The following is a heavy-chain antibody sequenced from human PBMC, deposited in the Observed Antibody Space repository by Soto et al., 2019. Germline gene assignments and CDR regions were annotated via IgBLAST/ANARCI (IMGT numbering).Heavy chain of an antibody. Sequence: PSETLSLTCAVYGGSFSGYYWSWIRQPPGKGLEWIGEINHSGSTNYNPSLKSRVTISTAYMELSRLRSDDTAVYYCAREGSVPFDYWGQGTLVTVSS. CDR3: AREGSVPFDY. CDR1: GGSFSGYY. V-gene: IGHV4-34*01. J-gene: IGHJ4*02. CDR2: INHSGST. D-gene: IGHD3-10*01.